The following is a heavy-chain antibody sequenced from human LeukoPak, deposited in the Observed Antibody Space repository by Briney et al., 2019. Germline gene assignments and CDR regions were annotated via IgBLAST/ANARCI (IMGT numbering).Heavy chain of an antibody. CDR1: GVSISSSCYY. V-gene: IGHV4-39*07. D-gene: IGHD3-16*02. CDR2: IYYSGST. CDR3: ARDYRGTYPPGYFDY. J-gene: IGHJ4*02. Sequence: SETLSLTCTVSGVSISSSCYYWGWIRQPPGKGLEWIGTIYYSGSTYYNPSLKSRVTISLDTSKNQFSLNLSSLTAADAAVYYCARDYRGTYPPGYFDYWGQGTLVTVSS.